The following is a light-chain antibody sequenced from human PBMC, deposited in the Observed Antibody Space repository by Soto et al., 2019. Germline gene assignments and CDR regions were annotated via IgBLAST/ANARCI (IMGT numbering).Light chain of an antibody. CDR2: GAS. J-gene: IGKJ4*01. CDR1: HTVSSSY. Sequence: SPGTLSLSPGERATLSCRASHTVSSSYLAWYKQKPGQAPRLLIYGASSRATGIPDRFSGSGSGTDFTLTISRLEPEDFVVYYCQQYGSSPLTFGGGTKVDIK. V-gene: IGKV3-20*01. CDR3: QQYGSSPLT.